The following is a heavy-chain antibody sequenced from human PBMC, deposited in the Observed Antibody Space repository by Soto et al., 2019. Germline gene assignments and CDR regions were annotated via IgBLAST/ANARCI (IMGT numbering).Heavy chain of an antibody. CDR3: AREGRRISMIRGFDY. V-gene: IGHV4-61*01. Sequence: QVQLQESGPGLMKPSETLSLTCTVSGGSISGSSYYWTWIRQPPGKGLEWIGYTYFTGTTDYNPDLKSRVTISADPSKNQFSLTLTSVTAADTAVYYCAREGRRISMIRGFDYWGQGILVTVSS. J-gene: IGHJ4*02. CDR2: TYFTGTT. CDR1: GGSISGSSYY. D-gene: IGHD3-10*01.